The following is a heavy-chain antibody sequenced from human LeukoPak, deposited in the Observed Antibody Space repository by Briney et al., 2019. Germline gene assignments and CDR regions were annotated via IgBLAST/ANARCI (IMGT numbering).Heavy chain of an antibody. CDR3: AKDGDSSGWLYNIYFDY. J-gene: IGHJ4*02. CDR2: ISGSGGST. CDR1: GFTFSSYS. D-gene: IGHD6-19*01. Sequence: GGSLRLSCAASGFTFSSYSMNWVRQAPGKGLEWVSAISGSGGSTYYADSVKGRFTISRDNSKNTPYLQMNSLRAEDTAVYYCAKDGDSSGWLYNIYFDYWGQGTLVTVSS. V-gene: IGHV3-23*01.